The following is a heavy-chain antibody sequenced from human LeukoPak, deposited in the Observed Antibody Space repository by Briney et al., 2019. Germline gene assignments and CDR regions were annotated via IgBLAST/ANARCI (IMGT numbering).Heavy chain of an antibody. CDR2: IYRGGST. J-gene: IGHJ3*02. Sequence: PGGSLRLSCAASGFTFNGYGMSWVRQAPGKGLEWVSVIYRGGSTYYADSVKGRFTISRDNSKNTVYLQMNSLRAEDTAVYYCARAPAPNCGGDCYPGAFDIWGQGTMVTVSS. CDR3: ARAPAPNCGGDCYPGAFDI. CDR1: GFTFNGYG. V-gene: IGHV3-66*01. D-gene: IGHD2-21*02.